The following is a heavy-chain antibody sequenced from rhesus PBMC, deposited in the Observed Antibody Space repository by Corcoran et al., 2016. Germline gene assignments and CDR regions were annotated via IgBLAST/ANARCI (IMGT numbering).Heavy chain of an antibody. Sequence: QVQLQESGPGLVKPSETLSLTCAVSCGSISSNHWNWIRQSPGKGLEWSGYIYGGGVSTSYNPSLKSRVTISTDTSKNQFSLRLSSVTAADTAVYYCARYQGGYSGSLTLDVWGRGVLVTVSS. J-gene: IGHJ5-2*02. CDR3: ARYQGGYSGSLTLDV. D-gene: IGHD3-16*01. CDR1: CGSISSNH. V-gene: IGHV4-160*01. CDR2: IYGGGVST.